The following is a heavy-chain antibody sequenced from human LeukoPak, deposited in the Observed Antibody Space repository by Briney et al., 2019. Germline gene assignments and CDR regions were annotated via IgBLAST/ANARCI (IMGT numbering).Heavy chain of an antibody. V-gene: IGHV3-15*01. CDR2: IKSETDGGTT. CDR3: TTLLDYYDSSGYWSLGLVDY. J-gene: IGHJ4*02. D-gene: IGHD3-22*01. CDR1: GFPFNYAW. Sequence: PGGSLRLSCAASGFPFNYAWKNWVRQAPGPGLEWVGRIKSETDGGTTDYAEPVRGRFTISRDDSKNTQHLRMNSLKTEDTAVYYRTTLLDYYDSSGYWSLGLVDYWGQGTLVTVSS.